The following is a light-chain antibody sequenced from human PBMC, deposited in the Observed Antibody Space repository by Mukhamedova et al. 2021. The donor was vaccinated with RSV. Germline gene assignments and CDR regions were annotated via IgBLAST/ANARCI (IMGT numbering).Light chain of an antibody. J-gene: IGLJ2*01. V-gene: IGLV3-19*01. Sequence: GQAPVLVIYGKNNRPSGISDRFSGSSPGNTASLTITGAQAEGEADYYCNSRDSRGNHGVFGGGTKLTV. CDR2: GKN. CDR3: NSRDSRGNHGV.